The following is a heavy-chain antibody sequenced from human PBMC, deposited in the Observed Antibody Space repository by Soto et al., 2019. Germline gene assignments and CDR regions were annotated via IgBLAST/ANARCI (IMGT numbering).Heavy chain of an antibody. J-gene: IGHJ4*02. V-gene: IGHV3-74*01. CDR1: GFTFSGYW. CDR2: INSDGSST. CDR3: ASQFYAHSSAWY. Sequence: GGSLRLSCAASGFTFSGYWMHWVRQAPGKGLVWVSRINSDGSSTSYADSVKGRFTISRDNAKKSLYLQMDSLRAEETAVYYCASQFYAHSSAWYWGRGTLVTVSS. D-gene: IGHD3-22*01.